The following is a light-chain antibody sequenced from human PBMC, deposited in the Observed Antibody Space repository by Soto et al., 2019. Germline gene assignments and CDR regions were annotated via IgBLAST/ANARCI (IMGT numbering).Light chain of an antibody. J-gene: IGKJ4*01. CDR1: QTVNSW. Sequence: DIQMTQSPSTLSASVGDRVTITCRASQTVNSWLAWYQQKPGKAPKLLIYKASSLESGVPSRFSGSGSETAFTLTISSLQPDDFATYYCHQHNSYPLTFGGGTKVEIK. CDR2: KAS. CDR3: HQHNSYPLT. V-gene: IGKV1-5*03.